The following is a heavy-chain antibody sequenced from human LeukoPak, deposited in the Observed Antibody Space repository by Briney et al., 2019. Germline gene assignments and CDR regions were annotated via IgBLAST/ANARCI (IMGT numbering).Heavy chain of an antibody. V-gene: IGHV3-21*01. J-gene: IGHJ4*02. CDR2: ISSSSSYI. CDR3: ASGTLWTRSGWRDY. Sequence: PGGSLRLSCAASGFTFSSYSMNWVRQAPGKGLGWVSSISSSSSYIYYADSVKGRFTISRDNAKNSLYLQMNSLRAEDTAVYYCASGTLWTRSGWRDYWGQGTLVTVSS. D-gene: IGHD6-19*01. CDR1: GFTFSSYS.